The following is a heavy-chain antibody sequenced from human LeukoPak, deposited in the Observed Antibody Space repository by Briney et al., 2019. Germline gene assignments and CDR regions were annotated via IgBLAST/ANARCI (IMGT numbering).Heavy chain of an antibody. CDR3: ARTTEGGYTYDYFYYYYMDV. CDR2: IYYSGNT. CDR1: GDSISSSHW. Sequence: KPSETLSLTCAVSGDSISSSHWWSWIRQPPGKGLEWIGYIYYSGNTNYNPSLKSRVTISVDTSKNQFSLKLSSVTAADTAVYYCARTTEGGYTYDYFYYYYMDVWGKGTTVTISS. J-gene: IGHJ6*03. D-gene: IGHD5-18*01. V-gene: IGHV4-59*11.